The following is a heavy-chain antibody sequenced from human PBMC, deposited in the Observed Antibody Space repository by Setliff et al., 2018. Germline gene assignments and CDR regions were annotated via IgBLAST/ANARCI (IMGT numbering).Heavy chain of an antibody. CDR3: AREGRWDYSYPIY. CDR1: GASISSGTYY. J-gene: IGHJ4*02. V-gene: IGHV4-39*01. CDR2: IHYRGTT. Sequence: SETLSLTCTVSGASISSGTYYWAWIRQPPGKGLEWIGRIHYRGTTYSNASLKGRLTISVDTAQNQFSLRLTSVTAADTAVYYCAREGRWDYSYPIYWGQGIQVTVSS. D-gene: IGHD4-4*01.